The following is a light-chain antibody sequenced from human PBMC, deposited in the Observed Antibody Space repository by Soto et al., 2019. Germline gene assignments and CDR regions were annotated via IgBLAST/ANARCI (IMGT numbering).Light chain of an antibody. CDR2: DAS. CDR3: QQRKDWPYT. Sequence: IVLTQSPVTLSLSPWERVTLSCRASQSVNNYIAWYQQKPGQSPRLLIYDASNRATGIPARFSGSGSQTDFTLTISSLVPEDFAVYYCQQRKDWPYTFGQGTKVDIK. J-gene: IGKJ2*01. V-gene: IGKV3-11*01. CDR1: QSVNNY.